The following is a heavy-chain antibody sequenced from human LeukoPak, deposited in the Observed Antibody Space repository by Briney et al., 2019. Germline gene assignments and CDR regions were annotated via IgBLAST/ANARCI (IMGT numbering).Heavy chain of an antibody. J-gene: IGHJ4*02. CDR1: GASISSYY. D-gene: IGHD2-2*01. CDR3: ARYGCSSTSCYLDY. V-gene: IGHV4-59*01. Sequence: SETLSLTCTVSGASISSYYWSWIRQPPGKGLEWIGYIYYSGSTNYNPSLKSRVTISVDTSKNQFSLQLSSVTAADTAVYYCARYGCSSTSCYLDYWGQGTLVTVSS. CDR2: IYYSGST.